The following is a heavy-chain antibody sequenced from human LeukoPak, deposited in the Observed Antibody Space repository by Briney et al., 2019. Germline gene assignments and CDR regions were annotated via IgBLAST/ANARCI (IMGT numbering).Heavy chain of an antibody. J-gene: IGHJ4*02. D-gene: IGHD3-22*01. CDR2: IKQDESEK. CDR1: GFTFSSYW. CDR3: ARTTNYDSSRYHYYFDY. Sequence: GGSLRLSCAASGFTFSSYWMSWVRQAPGRGLEWVANIKQDESEKYYVDSVKGRFTISRDNAKKSLYLQMNSLRAEDTAMYYCARTTNYDSSRYHYYFDYWGQGTLVAVSS. V-gene: IGHV3-7*05.